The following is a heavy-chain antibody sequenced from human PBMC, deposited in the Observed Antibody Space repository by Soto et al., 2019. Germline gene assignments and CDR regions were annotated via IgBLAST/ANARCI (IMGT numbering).Heavy chain of an antibody. CDR2: IYYSGST. Sequence: SETLSLTCTVSGGSTSSYYWSWIRQPPGKGLEWIGYIYYSGSTNYNPSLKSRVTISVDTSKNQFSLKLSSVTAADTAVYYCARDLSYSGYVDYWGQGTLVTVSS. V-gene: IGHV4-59*01. CDR3: ARDLSYSGYVDY. J-gene: IGHJ4*02. CDR1: GGSTSSYY. D-gene: IGHD1-26*01.